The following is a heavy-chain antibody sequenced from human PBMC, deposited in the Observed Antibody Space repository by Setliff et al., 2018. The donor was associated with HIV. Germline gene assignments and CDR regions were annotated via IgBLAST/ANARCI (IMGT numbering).Heavy chain of an antibody. Sequence: GGSLRLSCAASGFTFSSYSMNWVRQAPGKGLEWVSSISSSSSYIYYADSVKGRFTISRDNSKNTLYLQVNSLRPEDTAVYYCASARIPTGGTSTSFDYWGQGALVTAPQ. D-gene: IGHD2-15*01. V-gene: IGHV3-21*01. CDR2: ISSSSSYI. CDR3: ASARIPTGGTSTSFDY. J-gene: IGHJ4*02. CDR1: GFTFSSYS.